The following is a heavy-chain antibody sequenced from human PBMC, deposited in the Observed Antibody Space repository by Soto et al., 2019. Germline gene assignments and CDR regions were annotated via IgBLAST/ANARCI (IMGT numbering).Heavy chain of an antibody. J-gene: IGHJ6*02. Sequence: GGSLRLSCAASGFTFSSYWMHWVRQAPGKGLVWVSRINSDGSSTSYADSVKGRFTISRDNAKNTLYLQMNSLRAEDTAVYYCARYNWNSVYYYYYGMDVWGQGTTVTVSS. CDR1: GFTFSSYW. V-gene: IGHV3-74*01. CDR2: INSDGSST. CDR3: ARYNWNSVYYYYYGMDV. D-gene: IGHD1-7*01.